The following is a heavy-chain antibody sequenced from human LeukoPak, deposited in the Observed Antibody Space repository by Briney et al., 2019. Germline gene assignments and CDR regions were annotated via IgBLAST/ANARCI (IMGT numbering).Heavy chain of an antibody. D-gene: IGHD3-3*01. Sequence: SETLSLTCTVSGGSISSGDYYWSWIRQPPGKGLEWIGYIYYSGSTYYSPSLKSRVTISVDTSKNQFSLKLSSATAADTAVYYCARVPTSGGDFWSGYYRHAFDIWGQGTMVTVSS. CDR3: ARVPTSGGDFWSGYYRHAFDI. J-gene: IGHJ3*02. CDR2: IYYSGST. V-gene: IGHV4-30-4*08. CDR1: GGSISSGDYY.